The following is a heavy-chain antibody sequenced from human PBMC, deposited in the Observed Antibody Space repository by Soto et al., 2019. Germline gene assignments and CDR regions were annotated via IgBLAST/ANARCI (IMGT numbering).Heavy chain of an antibody. V-gene: IGHV3-23*01. D-gene: IGHD2-21*01. CDR2: ISGSGDDT. J-gene: IGHJ4*02. CDR1: GFTFSTYA. Sequence: EVQLLESGGGLVQPGGSVRLSCVASGFTFSTYAMSWVRQAPGKGLEWVSVISGSGDDTHYADSVKGRFTISRDKSKNTLYLQMNSLRAEDTAVYYCAKVPFSVVIAWYYFDYWGQGTLVTVSS. CDR3: AKVPFSVVIAWYYFDY.